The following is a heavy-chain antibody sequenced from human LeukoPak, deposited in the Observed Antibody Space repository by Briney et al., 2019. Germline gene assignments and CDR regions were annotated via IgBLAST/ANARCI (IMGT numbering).Heavy chain of an antibody. CDR2: IKQDGSEK. J-gene: IGHJ4*02. CDR3: ARDSLYDSSGYPPKFDY. V-gene: IGHV3-7*01. CDR1: GFTFSSYW. D-gene: IGHD3-22*01. Sequence: GGSLRLSCAASGFTFSSYWMSWVRQAPGKGLEWVANIKQDGSEKYYVDSVKGRFTISRDNAKNSLYLQMNSLRAEDTAVYYCARDSLYDSSGYPPKFDYWGQGTLVTVSS.